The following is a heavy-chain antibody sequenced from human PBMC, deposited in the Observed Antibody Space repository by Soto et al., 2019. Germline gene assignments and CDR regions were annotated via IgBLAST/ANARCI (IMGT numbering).Heavy chain of an antibody. CDR2: IYPGDSDT. D-gene: IGHD1-1*01. CDR3: ARRYSANYYYYGMDV. CDR1: GYSFTSYW. J-gene: IGHJ6*02. Sequence: PGESLKISCKCSGYSFTSYWIGWVRQMPGKGLEWMGIIYPGDSDTRYSPSFQGQVTISADKSISTAYLQWSSLKASDTAMYYCARRYSANYYYYGMDVWGQGTTVTVSS. V-gene: IGHV5-51*01.